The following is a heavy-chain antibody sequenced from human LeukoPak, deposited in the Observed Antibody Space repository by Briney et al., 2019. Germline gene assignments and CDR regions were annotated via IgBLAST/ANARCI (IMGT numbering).Heavy chain of an antibody. D-gene: IGHD6-19*01. J-gene: IGHJ4*02. CDR1: GFTFSSYA. Sequence: PGGSLRLSCAASGFTFSSYAMSWVRQAPGKGLEWVSAISGSGGSTYYADSVKGRFTISRDNSKNTLYLQMNSLRAEDTAVYYCAKDRLPGIAVADSFDYWGQGTLDTVSS. CDR2: ISGSGGST. V-gene: IGHV3-23*01. CDR3: AKDRLPGIAVADSFDY.